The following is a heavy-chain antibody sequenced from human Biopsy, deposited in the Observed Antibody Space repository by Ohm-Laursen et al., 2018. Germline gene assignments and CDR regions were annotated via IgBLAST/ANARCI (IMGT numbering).Heavy chain of an antibody. CDR1: GFTFASHA. V-gene: IGHV3-23*01. Sequence: SLRLSCAVSGFTFASHAMRWVRQAPGKGLEWVSLISGSGDTAYYPDSVKGRFTISRDNSKNTLYLEMNSLRTEETAKYYCTKAGSQDGFDIWGPGTMVTVSS. J-gene: IGHJ3*02. CDR3: TKAGSQDGFDI. D-gene: IGHD3-10*01. CDR2: ISGSGDTA.